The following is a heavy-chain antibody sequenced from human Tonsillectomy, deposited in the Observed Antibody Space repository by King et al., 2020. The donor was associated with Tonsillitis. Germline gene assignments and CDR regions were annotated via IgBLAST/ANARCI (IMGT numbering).Heavy chain of an antibody. CDR1: GYTFTSYD. Sequence: QLVQSGAEVKKAGASVKVSCKASGYTFTSYDINWVRQATGQGLEWMGWMNPNSGNTGYAQKFQGRVTMTRNTSISTAYMELSSLRSEDTAVYYCARGSPYDFWSGSTLNWFDPWGQGTLVTVSS. D-gene: IGHD3-3*01. CDR3: ARGSPYDFWSGSTLNWFDP. J-gene: IGHJ5*02. V-gene: IGHV1-8*01. CDR2: MNPNSGNT.